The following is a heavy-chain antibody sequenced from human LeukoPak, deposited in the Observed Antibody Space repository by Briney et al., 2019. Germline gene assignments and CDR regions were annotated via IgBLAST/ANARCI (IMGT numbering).Heavy chain of an antibody. J-gene: IGHJ4*02. Sequence: GGSLRLSCAASGFTFSSYSMSWVRQAPGKGLEWVSLISGGGGSTYYADSVKGRFTISRDNSKSTLYLQMNSLRVEDTAVYYCARRGEARGQFDYWGQGAPVTVSS. CDR3: ARRGEARGQFDY. V-gene: IGHV3-23*01. D-gene: IGHD3-16*01. CDR2: ISGGGGST. CDR1: GFTFSSYS.